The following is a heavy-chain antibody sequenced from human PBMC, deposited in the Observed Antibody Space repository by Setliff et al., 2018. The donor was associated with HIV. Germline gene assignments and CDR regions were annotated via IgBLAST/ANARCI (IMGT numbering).Heavy chain of an antibody. Sequence: QPGGSLRLSCAGSGFTVNSGAMNWVRQAPGKGLEWVSTVGCWGTCTYFADSVKGRFTISRDNSKNTLYLQMNSLRDEDTAVYFCAKLPGIALVFPFDYWGQGALVTVSS. CDR2: VGCWGTCT. CDR3: AKLPGIALVFPFDY. J-gene: IGHJ4*02. D-gene: IGHD6-13*01. V-gene: IGHV3-23*01. CDR1: GFTVNSGA.